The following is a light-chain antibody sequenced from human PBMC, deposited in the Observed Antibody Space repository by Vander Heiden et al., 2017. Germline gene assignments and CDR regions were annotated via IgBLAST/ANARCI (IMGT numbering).Light chain of an antibody. Sequence: QSALPHPPPGSGSPGQPSPIPCTEPTSDFGGINFVSCYHQPPGNPPQPMIYDVSTPPSGVSSRFSGSKSGNTASLTISGLQAEDEADYYCRAYTSSNTLVFGGGTKLTVL. CDR3: RAYTSSNTLV. V-gene: IGLV2-14*03. CDR2: DVS. CDR1: TSDFGGINF. J-gene: IGLJ3*02.